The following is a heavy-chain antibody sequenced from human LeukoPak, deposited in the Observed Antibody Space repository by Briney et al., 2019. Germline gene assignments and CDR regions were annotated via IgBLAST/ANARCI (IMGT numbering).Heavy chain of an antibody. CDR2: INHSGST. J-gene: IGHJ4*02. CDR1: GGSFSGYY. CDR3: ASIGYGDYGF. Sequence: SETLSLTCAVYGGSFSGYYWSWIRPPPGKGLEWIGEINHSGSTNYNPSLKSRVTISVDTSKNQFSLKLSSVTAADTAVYYCASIGYGDYGFWGQGTLVTVSS. V-gene: IGHV4-34*01. D-gene: IGHD4-17*01.